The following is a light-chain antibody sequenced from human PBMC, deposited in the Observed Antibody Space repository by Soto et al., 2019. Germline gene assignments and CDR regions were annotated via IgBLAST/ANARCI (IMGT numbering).Light chain of an antibody. CDR1: QSVSSY. Sequence: EIVFTQSPATLSLSPGERATLSCRASQSVSSYLAWYQQKPGQAPRLLIYGASTRATGIPDRFSGGGSGTDFTLTISRLEPEDFAVYYCQQYGNLPRTFGQGTKVDIK. V-gene: IGKV3-20*01. CDR3: QQYGNLPRT. CDR2: GAS. J-gene: IGKJ1*01.